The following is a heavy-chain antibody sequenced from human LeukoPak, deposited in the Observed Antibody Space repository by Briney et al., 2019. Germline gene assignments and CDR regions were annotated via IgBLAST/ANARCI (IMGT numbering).Heavy chain of an antibody. J-gene: IGHJ6*02. CDR1: GFTFSTYA. V-gene: IGHV3-23*01. CDR2: ISDSGANK. Sequence: GGSLRLSCAASGFTFSTYAMNWVRQAPGKGLEWVSLISDSGANKHYADSVKGRFTISRDNSKNTVSLQMNSLRAEDTAVYYCAKDVRVGGGGMDVWGQGTSVTVSS. CDR3: AKDVRVGGGGMDV. D-gene: IGHD1-26*01.